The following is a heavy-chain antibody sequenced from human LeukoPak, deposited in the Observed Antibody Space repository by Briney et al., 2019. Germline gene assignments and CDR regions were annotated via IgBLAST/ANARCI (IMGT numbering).Heavy chain of an antibody. CDR1: GGSISSYY. V-gene: IGHV4-59*01. Sequence: SETLSLTCIVSGGSISSYYWSWIRQPPGKGLEWIGYIYYNGSTNYNPSLKSRVTISVDTSKNHFSLKLSSVTAADTAVYYCARISGSGYNSRGAFDIWGQGTMVTVSS. CDR2: IYYNGST. J-gene: IGHJ3*02. CDR3: ARISGSGYNSRGAFDI. D-gene: IGHD3-22*01.